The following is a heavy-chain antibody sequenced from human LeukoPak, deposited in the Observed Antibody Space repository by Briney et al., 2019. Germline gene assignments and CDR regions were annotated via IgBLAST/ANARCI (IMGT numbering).Heavy chain of an antibody. CDR3: ARRWKMGARGRVYFDY. CDR2: MNPNSGNT. Sequence: ASVKVSCKASGYTFTSYDINWVRQATGQGLEWMGWMNPNSGNTGYAQKFQGRVTITRNTSISTAYMELSSLRSEDTAVYHCARRWKMGARGRVYFDYWGQGTLVTVSS. CDR1: GYTFTSYD. J-gene: IGHJ4*02. D-gene: IGHD1-26*01. V-gene: IGHV1-8*03.